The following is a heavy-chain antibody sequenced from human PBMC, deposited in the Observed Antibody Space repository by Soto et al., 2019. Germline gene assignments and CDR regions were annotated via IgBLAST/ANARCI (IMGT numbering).Heavy chain of an antibody. CDR2: IYYSGST. J-gene: IGHJ4*02. D-gene: IGHD6-19*01. CDR1: GGSVSSGSYY. CDR3: ARDLKYSSGWYSSFDY. Sequence: QVQLQESGPGLVKPSETLSLTCTVSGGSVSSGSYYWSWIRQPPGKGLEWIGYIYYSGSTNYNPSLKSRVTISVDTSKNQFSLKLSSVTAADTAVYYCARDLKYSSGWYSSFDYWGQGTLVTVSS. V-gene: IGHV4-61*01.